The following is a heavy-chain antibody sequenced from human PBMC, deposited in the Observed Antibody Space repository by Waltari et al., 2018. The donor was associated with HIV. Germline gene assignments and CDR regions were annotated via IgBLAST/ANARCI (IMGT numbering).Heavy chain of an antibody. V-gene: IGHV3-7*01. J-gene: IGHJ5*02. D-gene: IGHD2-8*01. CDR1: GFPFSSYW. CDR2: IKQDGSEK. Sequence: EVQLVASGGGLVQPGGSLRLSCAATGFPFSSYWMSWVRQAPGKGLEWVANIKQDGSEKYYVDSMKGRFTISRDNAKNSLYLQINSLRAEDTAVYYCAGRSPARRLNWFDPWGQGTLVIVSS. CDR3: AGRSPARRLNWFDP.